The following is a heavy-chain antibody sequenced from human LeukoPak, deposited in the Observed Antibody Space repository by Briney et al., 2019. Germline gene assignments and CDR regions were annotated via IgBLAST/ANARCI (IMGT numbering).Heavy chain of an antibody. J-gene: IGHJ4*02. CDR2: IYTSGST. V-gene: IGHV4-4*07. CDR3: ARGVGLRLTEYFDY. D-gene: IGHD1-26*01. Sequence: SVTLSLTCTVSGGSISSHYWRWIRQPAGNGLEWIGGIYTSGSTNINPSLKSRVTMSVDTSKNQFSLKLSSVAAADTVVYYCARGVGLRLTEYFDYWGQGTLVTVSS. CDR1: GGSISSHY.